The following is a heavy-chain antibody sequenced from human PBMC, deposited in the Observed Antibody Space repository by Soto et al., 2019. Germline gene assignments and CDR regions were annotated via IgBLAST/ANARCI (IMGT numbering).Heavy chain of an antibody. CDR2: MNPDGSQT. CDR3: AIPNYHF. CDR1: GFTFSVYW. J-gene: IGHJ4*02. D-gene: IGHD4-4*01. Sequence: QPGGSLRLSCAASGFTFSVYWMTWVRQAPGKGLEWVATMNPDGSQTYYVDSVKGRFTVSRDNAKNSVYLQLNSLRVEDTAVYYCAIPNYHFRGQGILVTVSS. V-gene: IGHV3-7*01.